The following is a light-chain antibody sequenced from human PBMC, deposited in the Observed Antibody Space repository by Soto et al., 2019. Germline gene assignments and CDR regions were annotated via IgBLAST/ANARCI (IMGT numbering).Light chain of an antibody. Sequence: EIVMTQSPATLSVSPGERATLSCRASQSISSNLAWYQQKHGQAPRLLIYGASTRANGIPATFSGSVSETEYTLTISSLQSEDFAVYYCQQYNNWPSTFGPGTKVDIK. CDR2: GAS. CDR1: QSISSN. V-gene: IGKV3-15*01. J-gene: IGKJ3*01. CDR3: QQYNNWPST.